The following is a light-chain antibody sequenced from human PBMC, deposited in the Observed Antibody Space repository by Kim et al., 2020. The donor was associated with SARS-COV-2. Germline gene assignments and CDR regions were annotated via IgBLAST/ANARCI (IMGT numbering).Light chain of an antibody. J-gene: IGLJ3*02. Sequence: QAGLTQPPSVSKGLRQTATLTCTGNSNNVGNQGAAWLQQHQGHPPKLLSYRNDNRPSGISERFSASRSGNTASLTVTGLQPEDEADYYCSAWDSSLSGWVLGGGTQLTVL. CDR3: SAWDSSLSGWV. V-gene: IGLV10-54*01. CDR2: RND. CDR1: SNNVGNQG.